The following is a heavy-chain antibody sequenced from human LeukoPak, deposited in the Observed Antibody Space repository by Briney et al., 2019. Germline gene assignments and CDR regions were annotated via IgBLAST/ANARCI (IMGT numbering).Heavy chain of an antibody. CDR3: ARDQRPDYEILIGFSHFDY. D-gene: IGHD3-9*01. Sequence: GGSLRLSCAPSGLSFSSYTIPWARQAPGKGLEWVSSISSTSGYIHYADSVKGRFSISRDNAKNLVHLEMDILRADDTAVYYCARDQRPDYEILIGFSHFDYWGQGTLVTVSS. CDR1: GLSFSSYT. J-gene: IGHJ4*02. CDR2: ISSTSGYI. V-gene: IGHV3-21*01.